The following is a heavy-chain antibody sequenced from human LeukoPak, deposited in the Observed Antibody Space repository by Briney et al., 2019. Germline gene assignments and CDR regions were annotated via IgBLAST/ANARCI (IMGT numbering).Heavy chain of an antibody. CDR2: INHSGST. D-gene: IGHD6-13*01. J-gene: IGHJ4*02. CDR3: ARAAAGYDY. CDR1: GGSFSGYY. V-gene: IGHV4-34*01. Sequence: SETLSLTCAVYGGSFSGYYWSWIRQPPGKGLEWIGEINHSGSTNYNPSLKSRVTISVDTSKNQFSLKLSSVTAADTAVYYCARAAAGYDYWGQGTLVTVSS.